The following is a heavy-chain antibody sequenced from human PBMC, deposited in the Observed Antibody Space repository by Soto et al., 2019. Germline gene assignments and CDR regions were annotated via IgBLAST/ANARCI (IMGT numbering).Heavy chain of an antibody. CDR1: GGSISSYY. J-gene: IGHJ5*02. D-gene: IGHD3-10*01. CDR2: IYYSGST. V-gene: IGHV4-59*01. CDR3: ARDQDRGAASVMGFDP. Sequence: SETLSLTCTVSGGSISSYYWSWIRQPPGKGLEWIGYIYYSGSTNYNPSLKSRVTISVDTSKNQFSLKLSSVTAADTAVYYCARDQDRGAASVMGFDPWGQGTLVTVSS.